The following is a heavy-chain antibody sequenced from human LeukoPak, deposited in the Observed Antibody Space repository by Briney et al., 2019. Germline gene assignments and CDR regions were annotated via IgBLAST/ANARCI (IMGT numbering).Heavy chain of an antibody. CDR3: ARALGVAVYWYFDL. D-gene: IGHD6-19*01. J-gene: IGHJ2*01. CDR2: INHSGST. Sequence: SETLSLTCAVYGGSFSGYFWSWIRQPPGKGLEWIGEINHSGSTNYNPSLKSRVTISVDTSKNQFSLKLSSVTAADTAVYYCARALGVAVYWYFDLWGRGTLVTVSS. CDR1: GGSFSGYF. V-gene: IGHV4-34*01.